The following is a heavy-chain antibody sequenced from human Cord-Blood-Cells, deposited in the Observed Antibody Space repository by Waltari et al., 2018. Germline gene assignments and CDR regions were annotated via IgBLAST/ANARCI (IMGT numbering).Heavy chain of an antibody. CDR3: ARPSLPRSGVDAFDI. Sequence: EVQLVQSGAEVKKPGESLKISCKGSGYSLTSYWIGWVRQMPGKGLEWMGIIYPGDSDTRYSPSCQGQVTISADKSISTAYLQWSSLKASDTAMYYCARPSLPRSGVDAFDIWGQGTMVTVSS. D-gene: IGHD3-10*01. CDR2: IYPGDSDT. V-gene: IGHV5-51*01. CDR1: GYSLTSYW. J-gene: IGHJ3*02.